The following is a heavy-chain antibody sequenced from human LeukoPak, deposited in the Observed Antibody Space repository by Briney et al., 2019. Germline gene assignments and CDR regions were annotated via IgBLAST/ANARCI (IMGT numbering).Heavy chain of an antibody. CDR2: ISSSSSYI. V-gene: IGHV3-21*01. CDR1: GFTFSSYS. Sequence: GGSLRLSCAASGFTFSSYSMNWVRQAPGKGLEWVSSISSSSSYIYYADSVKGRFTISRDNAKNSLYLQMNSLRAEDTAVYYCARHGCSSNICHFDYWGQGTLVTVSS. D-gene: IGHD2-2*01. J-gene: IGHJ4*02. CDR3: ARHGCSSNICHFDY.